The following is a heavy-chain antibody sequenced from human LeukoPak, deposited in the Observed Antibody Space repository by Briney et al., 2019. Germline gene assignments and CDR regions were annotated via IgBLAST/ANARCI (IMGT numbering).Heavy chain of an antibody. D-gene: IGHD2/OR15-2a*01. CDR2: IYPGDSDT. V-gene: IGHV5-51*01. J-gene: IGHJ4*02. CDR1: GYSFTSYW. Sequence: GESLKISCKGSGYSFTSYWIGWVRQMPGKGLEWMGIIYPGDSDTRYSPSFQGQVTISADKSIITAYLQWSSLKASDTAMYYCARLPNIGGKEYYFDYWGQGTLVTVSS. CDR3: ARLPNIGGKEYYFDY.